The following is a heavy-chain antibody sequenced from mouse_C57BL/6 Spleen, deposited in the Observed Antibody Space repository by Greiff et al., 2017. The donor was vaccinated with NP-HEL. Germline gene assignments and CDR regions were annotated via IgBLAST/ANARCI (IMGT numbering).Heavy chain of an antibody. CDR2: ISSGSSTN. Sequence: EVKLVESGGGLVKPGGSLKLSCAASGFTFSDYGMHWVRQAPEKGLEWVAYISSGSSTNYYADTVKGRFTISRDNAKNTLFLQMTSLRSEDTAMYYCAKRYYGSRKIFDFWGKGTTLTVSS. CDR1: GFTFSDYG. V-gene: IGHV5-17*01. CDR3: AKRYYGSRKIFDF. J-gene: IGHJ2*01. D-gene: IGHD1-1*01.